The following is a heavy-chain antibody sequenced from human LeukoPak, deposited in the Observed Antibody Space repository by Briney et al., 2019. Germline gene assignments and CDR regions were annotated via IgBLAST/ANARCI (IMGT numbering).Heavy chain of an antibody. CDR1: GYTFTGYF. V-gene: IGHV1-2*02. CDR2: ISPKSGGT. CDR3: ARDSDTLEWLSGLFDY. J-gene: IGHJ4*02. Sequence: ASVKVSCKASGYTFTGYFIHYVRQAPGQGLEWMGWISPKSGGTNYAQKFQGRVTMTRDTSISTAYMELSRLRSDDTAVYYCARDSDTLEWLSGLFDYWGQGTLVTVSS. D-gene: IGHD3-3*01.